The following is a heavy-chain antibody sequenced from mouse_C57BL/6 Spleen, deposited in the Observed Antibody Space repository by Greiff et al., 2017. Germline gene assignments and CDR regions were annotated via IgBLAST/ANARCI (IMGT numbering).Heavy chain of an antibody. J-gene: IGHJ2*01. D-gene: IGHD2-1*01. CDR2: IDPSDSET. CDR1: GYTFTSYW. CDR3: ARIYYGNYVVYFDY. Sequence: QVQLQQPGAELVRPGSSVKLSCKASGYTFTSYWMHWVKQRPIQGLEWIGNIDPSDSETHYNQKFKDKATLTVDKSSSTAYMQLSSLTSEDSAVYYCARIYYGNYVVYFDYWGQGTTLTVSS. V-gene: IGHV1-52*01.